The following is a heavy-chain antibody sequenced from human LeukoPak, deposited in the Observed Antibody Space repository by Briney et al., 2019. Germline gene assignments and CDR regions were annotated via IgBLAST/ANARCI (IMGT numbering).Heavy chain of an antibody. CDR1: GFIFSREW. CDR2: VNTDGSST. V-gene: IGHV3-74*03. CDR3: AKEEGAFDI. J-gene: IGHJ3*02. Sequence: GGSLRLSCAASGFIFSREWMHWVRQAPGRGLVWVSRVNTDGSSTVYADSVKGRFTISRDNSKKTVFLQMNSLRAEDTALYYCAKEEGAFDIWGQGTMVTVSS.